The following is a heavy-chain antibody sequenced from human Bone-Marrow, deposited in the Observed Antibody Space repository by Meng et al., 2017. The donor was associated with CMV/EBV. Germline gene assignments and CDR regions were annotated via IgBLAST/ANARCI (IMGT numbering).Heavy chain of an antibody. D-gene: IGHD3-10*01. CDR1: GYTFTSYY. Sequence: ASVKVSCKASGYTFTSYYMHWVRQAPGQGLEWMGIINPSGGSTSYAQKFQGRVTMTRDTSTSTVYMELSSLRSEDTAVYYCARDQSLGYYYGSGSSILYWGQGTLVTVS. J-gene: IGHJ4*02. CDR3: ARDQSLGYYYGSGSSILY. CDR2: INPSGGST. V-gene: IGHV1-46*01.